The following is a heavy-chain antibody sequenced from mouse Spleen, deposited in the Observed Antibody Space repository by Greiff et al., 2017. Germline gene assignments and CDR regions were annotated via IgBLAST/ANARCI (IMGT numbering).Heavy chain of an antibody. V-gene: IGHV5-9-3*01. CDR2: ISSGGGNT. CDR1: GFTFSSYA. CDR3: ARSMITFDY. J-gene: IGHJ2*01. Sequence: EVQVVESGGGLVKPGGSLKLSCAASGFTFSSYAMSWVRQTPEKRLAWVATISSGGGNTYYPDSVKGRFTISRDNAKNTLYLQMSSLKSEDTAMYYCARSMITFDYWGQGTTLTVSS. D-gene: IGHD2-4*01.